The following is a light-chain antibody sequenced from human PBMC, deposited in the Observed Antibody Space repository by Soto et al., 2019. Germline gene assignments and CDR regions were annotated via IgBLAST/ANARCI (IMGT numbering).Light chain of an antibody. V-gene: IGLV4-69*01. CDR2: LNSDGSH. J-gene: IGLJ2*01. CDR3: QTWGTGIQV. CDR1: SGHSSYA. Sequence: QPVLTQSPSASASLGASVKLTCTLSSGHSSYAIAWHQQQPEKGPRYLMKLNSDGSHSKGDGIPDRFSGSSSGAARSLTISGLQSEDEADYYCQTWGTGIQVFGGGTKVTVL.